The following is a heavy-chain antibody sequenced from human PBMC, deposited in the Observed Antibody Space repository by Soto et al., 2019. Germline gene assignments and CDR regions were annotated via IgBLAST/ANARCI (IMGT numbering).Heavy chain of an antibody. Sequence: GGSLRLSCAASGLTFSSYAMSWVRQAPGKGLEWVSAISGSGGSTYYADSVKGRFTISRDNSKNTLYLQMNSLRAEDTAVYYGAKKLWQGSDIVVVVAATRGGPFDYWGQGTLVTVSS. D-gene: IGHD2-15*01. J-gene: IGHJ4*02. V-gene: IGHV3-23*01. CDR1: GLTFSSYA. CDR2: ISGSGGST. CDR3: AKKLWQGSDIVVVVAATRGGPFDY.